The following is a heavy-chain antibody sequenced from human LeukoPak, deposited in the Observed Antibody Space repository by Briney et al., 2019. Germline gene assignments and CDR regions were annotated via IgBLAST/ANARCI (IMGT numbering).Heavy chain of an antibody. D-gene: IGHD3-10*01. CDR1: GFTLSNYA. CDR2: ITGSGDGT. J-gene: IGHJ4*02. Sequence: PGGSLRLSCAASGFTLSNYAMMWVRPAPGERLEWVSSITGSGDGTYYAGSVRRRFTISRDNSENTLYLQLDRLRAEDTAVYFCVKGFVHPTYYFDYWGQGTLVTVSS. V-gene: IGHV3-23*01. CDR3: VKGFVHPTYYFDY.